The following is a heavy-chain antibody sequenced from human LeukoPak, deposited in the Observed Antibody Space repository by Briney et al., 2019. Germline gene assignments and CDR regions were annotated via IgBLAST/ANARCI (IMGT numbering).Heavy chain of an antibody. CDR3: ARVHCSSTSCYYEVFDY. V-gene: IGHV3-21*01. J-gene: IGHJ4*02. Sequence: NSGGSLRLSCAASGFTFSSYSMNWVRQAPGKGLEWVSSISSSSSYIYYADSVKGRFTISRDNAKNSLYLQMNSLRAEDTAVYYCARVHCSSTSCYYEVFDYWGQGTLVTVSS. D-gene: IGHD2-2*01. CDR2: ISSSSSYI. CDR1: GFTFSSYS.